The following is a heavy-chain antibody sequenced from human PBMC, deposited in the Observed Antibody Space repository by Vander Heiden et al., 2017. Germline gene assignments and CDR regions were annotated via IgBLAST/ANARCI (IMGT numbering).Heavy chain of an antibody. D-gene: IGHD1-7*01. J-gene: IGHJ4*02. V-gene: IGHV3-21*01. Sequence: EVQLVESGGGLVKPGGSLRLSCAASGFTFSRYSMNWVRPAQGKGLEWVASISSSSSYIYYAASVKDRFTISRDNAKNSLYLQMNSLRAEDTAVYYCARIWVTGTYFDYWGQGTLVTVSS. CDR1: GFTFSRYS. CDR2: ISSSSSYI. CDR3: ARIWVTGTYFDY.